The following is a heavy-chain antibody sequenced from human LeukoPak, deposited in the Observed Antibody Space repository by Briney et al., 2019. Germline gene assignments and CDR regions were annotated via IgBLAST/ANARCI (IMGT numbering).Heavy chain of an antibody. CDR1: GFTFSSYS. V-gene: IGHV3-21*01. CDR3: ASPYSGYDYSYYYYGMDV. J-gene: IGHJ6*02. CDR2: ISSSSSYI. D-gene: IGHD5-12*01. Sequence: GGSLRLSCAASGFTFSSYSMNWVRQAPGKGLEWVSSISSSSSYIYYADSVKGRFTISRDNAKNSLYLQMSSLRAEDTAVYYCASPYSGYDYSYYYYGMDVWGQGTTVTVSS.